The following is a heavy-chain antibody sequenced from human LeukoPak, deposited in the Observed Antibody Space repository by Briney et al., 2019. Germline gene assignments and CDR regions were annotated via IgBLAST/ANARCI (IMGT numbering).Heavy chain of an antibody. Sequence: PGGSLRLSCAASGFTFSSNSMNWVRQAPGKGLEWVSYISSSSSTIYYADSVKGRFTISRDNAKNSLYLQMNSMRAEDTGVYYCARPPWTSGTMDTAMLIVAFDIWGQGTMVTVSS. CDR2: ISSSSSTI. CDR3: ARPPWTSGTMDTAMLIVAFDI. CDR1: GFTFSSNS. J-gene: IGHJ3*02. D-gene: IGHD5-18*01. V-gene: IGHV3-48*01.